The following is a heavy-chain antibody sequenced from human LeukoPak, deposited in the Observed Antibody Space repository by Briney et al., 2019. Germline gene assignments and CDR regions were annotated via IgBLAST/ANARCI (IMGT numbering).Heavy chain of an antibody. V-gene: IGHV3-15*07. CDR2: IKSKTDGGTT. J-gene: IGHJ5*02. D-gene: IGHD3-10*01. CDR3: TTDYYGSPGS. Sequence: VTLSLTCAVSGGSISNNNWWNWVRQPPGKGLEWVGRIKSKTDGGTTDYAAPVKGRFTISRDDSKNTLYLQMNSLKTEDTAVYYCTTDYYGSPGSWGQGTLVTVSS. CDR1: GGSISNNNW.